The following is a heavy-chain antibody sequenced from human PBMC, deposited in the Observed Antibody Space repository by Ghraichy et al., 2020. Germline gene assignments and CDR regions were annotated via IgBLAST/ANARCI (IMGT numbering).Heavy chain of an antibody. CDR2: IGRSGGNT. D-gene: IGHD3-10*01. CDR3: AKERLPYGSGTHDY. V-gene: IGHV3-23*01. Sequence: LSLTCAASGFTFSNYAMTWVRQAPGKGLRWVSGIGRSGGNTYYADSVKGRFSISRDNSKNTLYLQMNSLRADDTAIYFCAKERLPYGSGTHDYWGQGTLVTVAS. CDR1: GFTFSNYA. J-gene: IGHJ4*02.